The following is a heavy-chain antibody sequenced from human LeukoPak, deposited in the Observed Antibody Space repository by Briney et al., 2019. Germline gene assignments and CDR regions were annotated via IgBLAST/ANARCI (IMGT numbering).Heavy chain of an antibody. D-gene: IGHD3-22*01. J-gene: IGHJ4*02. V-gene: IGHV3-23*01. CDR1: GFTFSDYA. CDR2: ISDRGDRT. CDR3: AKDSYDSSGSRYDY. Sequence: QPGGSLRLSCAASGFTFSDYAMSWVRQAPGKGLEWVSAISDRGDRTWDADSVKGRVTISRDNYKNTLLLQMNSLRAEDTAIYYCAKDSYDSSGSRYDYWGQGTLVTVSS.